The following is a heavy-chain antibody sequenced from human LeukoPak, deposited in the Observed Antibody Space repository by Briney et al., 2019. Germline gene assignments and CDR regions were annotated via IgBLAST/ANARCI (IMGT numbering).Heavy chain of an antibody. J-gene: IGHJ4*02. V-gene: IGHV4-34*01. CDR3: ARGKSGSYPLDY. CDR2: INHSGST. Sequence: SETLSLTCAVYGGSFSGYYWSWIRQPPGKGLEWIGEINHSGSTNYNPSLKSRVTISVDTSKNQFSLKLSSVTAADTAVYYCARGKSGSYPLDYWGQGTLVTVSS. CDR1: GGSFSGYY. D-gene: IGHD1-26*01.